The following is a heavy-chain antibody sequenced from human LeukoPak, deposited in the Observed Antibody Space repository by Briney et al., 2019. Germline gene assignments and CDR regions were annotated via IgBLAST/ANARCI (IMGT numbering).Heavy chain of an antibody. CDR3: AKDMEGYYGSGSGECFDY. Sequence: GRSLRLSCAASGFTFDDYAMHWVRQAPGKGLEWVSGISWNSGSIGYADSVKGRFTISRDNAKNSLYLQMNSLRAEDTALYYCAKDMEGYYGSGSGECFDYWGQGTLVTVSS. J-gene: IGHJ4*02. V-gene: IGHV3-9*01. CDR1: GFTFDDYA. CDR2: ISWNSGSI. D-gene: IGHD3-10*01.